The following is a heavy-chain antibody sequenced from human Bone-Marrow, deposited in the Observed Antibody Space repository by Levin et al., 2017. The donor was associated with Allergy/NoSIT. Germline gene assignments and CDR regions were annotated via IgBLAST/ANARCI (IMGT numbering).Heavy chain of an antibody. CDR1: GYTFASYY. Sequence: GESLKVSCKASGYTFASYYLHWARQAPGQGLEGMGRIDPKRGDTNYAQKFQGRVTMTRDTSISTAYMELSRLTSDDTAMYYCAKDWYGLDVWGEGTTVTVSS. J-gene: IGHJ6*02. V-gene: IGHV1-2*06. D-gene: IGHD1-14*01. CDR3: AKDWYGLDV. CDR2: IDPKRGDT.